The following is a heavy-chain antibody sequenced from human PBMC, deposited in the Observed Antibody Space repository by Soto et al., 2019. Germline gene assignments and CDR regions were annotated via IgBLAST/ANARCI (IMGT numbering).Heavy chain of an antibody. CDR2: MSYDGSNK. D-gene: IGHD6-19*01. CDR3: ARDKSPYSSGWHNRHFDS. J-gene: IGHJ4*02. V-gene: IGHV3-30-3*01. Sequence: QVQLVESGGGVVQPGRSLRLSCAASGFTFSSYAMHWVRQAPGKGLEWVAVMSYDGSNKYYADSVKGRFTISRDNSKNTLYLQMNSLRGEDTAVYYCARDKSPYSSGWHNRHFDSWGKGTLVTVSS. CDR1: GFTFSSYA.